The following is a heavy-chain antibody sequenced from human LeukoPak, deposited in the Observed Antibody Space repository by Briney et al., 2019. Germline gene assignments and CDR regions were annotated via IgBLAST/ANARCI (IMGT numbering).Heavy chain of an antibody. V-gene: IGHV3-23*01. CDR3: AKDPSIAVAGAPVDY. J-gene: IGHJ4*02. Sequence: TGGSLRLSCAASGFTFSSYAMSWVRQAPGKGLEWVSAISGSGGSTYYANSVKGRFTISRDNPKNTLYLQMNSLRAEDTAVYYCAKDPSIAVAGAPVDYWGQGTLVTVSS. D-gene: IGHD6-19*01. CDR1: GFTFSSYA. CDR2: ISGSGGST.